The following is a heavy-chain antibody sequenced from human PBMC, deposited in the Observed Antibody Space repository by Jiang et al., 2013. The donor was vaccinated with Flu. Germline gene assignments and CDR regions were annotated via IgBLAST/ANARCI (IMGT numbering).Heavy chain of an antibody. V-gene: IGHV3-23*01. CDR1: GFTFSSYA. J-gene: IGHJ4*02. CDR3: AKDRWFGESHFIGSSDY. Sequence: AASGFTFSSYAMSWVRQAPGKGLEWVSAISGSGGSTYYADSVKGRFTISRDNSKNTLYLQMNSLRAEDTAVYYCAKDRWFGESHFIGSSDYWGQGTLVTVSS. D-gene: IGHD3-10*01. CDR2: ISGSGGST.